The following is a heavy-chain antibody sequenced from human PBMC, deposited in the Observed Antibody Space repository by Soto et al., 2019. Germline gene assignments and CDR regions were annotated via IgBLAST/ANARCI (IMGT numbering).Heavy chain of an antibody. D-gene: IGHD1-1*01. J-gene: IGHJ4*02. CDR1: GFMFSNHG. Sequence: QVQLVESGGGVVQPGRSLRLSCAASGFMFSNHGMHWVRQAPGKGLEWVAVIWSDGNNRYYADSVKGRFTISRDNSKNTVYLPMSSLRVEDTAVYYCVRGDNWNDEASDYWGQGTLVTVSS. V-gene: IGHV3-33*01. CDR3: VRGDNWNDEASDY. CDR2: IWSDGNNR.